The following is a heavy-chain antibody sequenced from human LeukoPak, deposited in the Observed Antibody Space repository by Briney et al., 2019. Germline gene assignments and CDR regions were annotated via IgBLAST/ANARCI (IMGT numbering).Heavy chain of an antibody. J-gene: IGHJ4*02. CDR1: GFTFSDHH. Sequence: GGSLRLSCAASGFTFSDHHMNWVRQAPGKGLEWVSSISSSSSYIYYADSVKGRFTISRDNAKNSLYLQMNSLRAEDTAVYYCARLGSGYLVDYWGQGTLVTVSS. CDR3: ARLGSGYLVDY. V-gene: IGHV3-21*01. CDR2: ISSSSSYI. D-gene: IGHD3-3*01.